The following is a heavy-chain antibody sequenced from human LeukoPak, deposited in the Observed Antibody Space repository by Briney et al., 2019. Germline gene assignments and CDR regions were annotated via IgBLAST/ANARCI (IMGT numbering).Heavy chain of an antibody. J-gene: IGHJ4*02. CDR2: ISGSGRTT. CDR3: AKNVVVKRYIDY. V-gene: IGHV3-23*01. Sequence: GGSLRLSCAASGFTFSNHAMSWVRQTPGKGLQWVSVISGSGRTTEYADSVKGRFTISRDNSKNTLSLQMNSLRVEDTAIYYCAKNVVVKRYIDYWGQGTLVTVSS. CDR1: GFTFSNHA. D-gene: IGHD2-15*01.